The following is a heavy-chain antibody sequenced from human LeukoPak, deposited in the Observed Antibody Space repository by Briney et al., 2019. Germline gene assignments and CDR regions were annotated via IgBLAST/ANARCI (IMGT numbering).Heavy chain of an antibody. V-gene: IGHV3-23*01. CDR1: GFTFSSYA. CDR3: ARAWSNIVVVPAAMPDY. J-gene: IGHJ4*02. CDR2: ISGSGGST. Sequence: GGSLRLSCAASGFTFSSYAMSWVRQAPGKGLEWVSAISGSGGSTYYADSVKGRFTISRDNSKNTLYLQMNSLRAEDTAVYYCARAWSNIVVVPAAMPDYWGQGTLVTVSS. D-gene: IGHD2-2*01.